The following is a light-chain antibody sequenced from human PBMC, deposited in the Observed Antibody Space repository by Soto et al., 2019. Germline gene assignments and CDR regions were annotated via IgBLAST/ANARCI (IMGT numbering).Light chain of an antibody. CDR1: SSDIGAYNF. CDR3: TSYTSSTPFYV. Sequence: QSVLTQPASVSGSPGQSITISCTGTSSDIGAYNFVSWYQQHPGKAPKLMLYDVNIRPSGVSNRFSGSKSGNTASLTISGLQAEDEAEYYCTSYTSSTPFYVFGTGSKVTVL. J-gene: IGLJ1*01. CDR2: DVN. V-gene: IGLV2-14*03.